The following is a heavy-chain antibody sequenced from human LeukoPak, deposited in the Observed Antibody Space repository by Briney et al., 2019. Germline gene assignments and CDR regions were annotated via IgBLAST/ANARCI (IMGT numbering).Heavy chain of an antibody. V-gene: IGHV3-23*01. CDR1: GFTFSSYA. Sequence: GGSLRLSCAASGFTFSSYAMSWVRQAPGKGLEWVSSISGNGGKTYYADSVKGRFTISRDDSKNTLYLQMNSLRAEDTAVYYCAKRGPRPGRWSDAFNIWGQGTMVTVSS. CDR3: AKRGPRPGRWSDAFNI. J-gene: IGHJ3*02. CDR2: ISGNGGKT. D-gene: IGHD4-23*01.